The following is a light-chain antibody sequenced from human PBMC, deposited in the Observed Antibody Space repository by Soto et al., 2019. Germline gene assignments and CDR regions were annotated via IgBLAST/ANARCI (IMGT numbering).Light chain of an antibody. CDR1: HDISNF. CDR2: DAS. CDR3: QLYDSLPLLT. V-gene: IGKV1-33*01. Sequence: DIQLAQSPSFLSASVGDRVTITCQASHDISNFLNWYQQRPGKAPNLLIYDASNLQTGVPSRFSGGGSGTHFTLTISSLQPEDVATYYCQLYDSLPLLTFGGGTKVDIK. J-gene: IGKJ4*01.